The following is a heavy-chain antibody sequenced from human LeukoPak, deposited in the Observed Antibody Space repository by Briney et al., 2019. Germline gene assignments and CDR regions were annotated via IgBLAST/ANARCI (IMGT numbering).Heavy chain of an antibody. CDR1: GFTFSSYE. CDR2: ISSSGSTI. J-gene: IGHJ6*02. CDR3: ARDQYQLLGDYYYGMDV. Sequence: PGGSLRLSCAASGFTFSSYEMNWVRQAPGKGLEWVSYISSSGSTIYYADSVKGRFTISRDNAKHSLYLQMNSLRAEDTAVYYCARDQYQLLGDYYYGMDVWGQGTTVTVSS. V-gene: IGHV3-48*03. D-gene: IGHD2-2*01.